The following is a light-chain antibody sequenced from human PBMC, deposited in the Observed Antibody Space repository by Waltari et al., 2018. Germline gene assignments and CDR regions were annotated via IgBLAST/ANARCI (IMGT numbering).Light chain of an antibody. CDR3: QQRSNWPLT. CDR2: DAS. V-gene: IGKV3-11*01. CDR1: QRVSTF. J-gene: IGKJ4*01. Sequence: EIVLTQSPATLSLSPGERATLSCRASQRVSTFLAWYQQKPGQAPRPLIYDASNRATGIPARVSGSGSGTDFTLTISSLDPEDFAVYFCQQRSNWPLTFGGGTKVEIK.